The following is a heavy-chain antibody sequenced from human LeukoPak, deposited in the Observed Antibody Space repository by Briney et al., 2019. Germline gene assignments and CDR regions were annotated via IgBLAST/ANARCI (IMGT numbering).Heavy chain of an antibody. D-gene: IGHD6-19*01. CDR2: IYAGENI. V-gene: IGHV4-4*07. CDR1: GGSISSYS. Sequence: PSETLSLTCTVSGGSISSYSWSWIRQPAGKGLEWIGRIYAGENIDYNASLKSRVTMSVDTSKNQFSLNLNSVTAADTAVYYCARSALYRSGLSLTLFDYWGQGTLVTVSS. CDR3: ARSALYRSGLSLTLFDY. J-gene: IGHJ4*02.